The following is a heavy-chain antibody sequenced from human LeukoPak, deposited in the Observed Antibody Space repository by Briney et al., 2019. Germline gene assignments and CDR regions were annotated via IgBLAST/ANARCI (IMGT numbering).Heavy chain of an antibody. V-gene: IGHV4-61*02. CDR3: ARDSPIVLISFPVY. CDR1: GGSISSGSYY. Sequence: SETLSLTCTVSGGSISSGSYYWSWIRQPAGKGLEWIGRIYTSGSTNYNPSLKSRVTISVDTSKNQFSLKLSSVTAADTAVYYCARDSPIVLISFPVYWGQGTLVTVS. D-gene: IGHD3-22*01. CDR2: IYTSGST. J-gene: IGHJ4*02.